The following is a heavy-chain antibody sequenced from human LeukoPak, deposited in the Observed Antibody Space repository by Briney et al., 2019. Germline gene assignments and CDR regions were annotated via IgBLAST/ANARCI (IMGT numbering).Heavy chain of an antibody. D-gene: IGHD3-22*01. CDR3: TTELITLDAFDI. CDR1: GFTFSSYS. J-gene: IGHJ3*02. Sequence: GGSLRLSCAASGFTFSSYSMNWVRQAPGKGLEWVSSISSSSSYIYYADSVKGRFTISRDNAKNSLYLQMNSPRAEDTAVYYCTTELITLDAFDIWGQGTMVTVSS. CDR2: ISSSSSYI. V-gene: IGHV3-21*03.